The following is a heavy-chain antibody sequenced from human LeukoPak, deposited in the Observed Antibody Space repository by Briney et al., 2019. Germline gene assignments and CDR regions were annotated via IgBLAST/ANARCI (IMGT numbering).Heavy chain of an antibody. V-gene: IGHV3-49*04. CDR2: IRSKAYGGTT. Sequence: PGGSQSLSCTACGFTLGVYAMSWVRQAPGKAGEWVGFIRSKAYGGTTEYAASVKGRFTISRDHSKSIRYLQMNSLKTEDTAVYYCTRSTRIDYWGQGTLVTVS. CDR3: TRSTRIDY. CDR1: GFTLGVYA. J-gene: IGHJ4*02.